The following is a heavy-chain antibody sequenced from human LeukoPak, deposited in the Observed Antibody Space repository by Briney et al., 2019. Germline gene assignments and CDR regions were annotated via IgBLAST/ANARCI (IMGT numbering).Heavy chain of an antibody. CDR2: ISGSGGST. CDR3: ARGGYGANDDAFDI. Sequence: PGGSLRLSCAASGFTFSSYAMSWVRQAPGKGLEWVSAISGSGGSTYYADSVKGRFTISRDNAKNSLFLRMNSLRDEDTAVYYCARGGYGANDDAFDIWGQGTMVTVSS. D-gene: IGHD4-23*01. J-gene: IGHJ3*02. V-gene: IGHV3-23*01. CDR1: GFTFSSYA.